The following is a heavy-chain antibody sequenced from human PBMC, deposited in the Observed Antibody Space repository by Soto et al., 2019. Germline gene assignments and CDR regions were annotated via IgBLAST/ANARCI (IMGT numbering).Heavy chain of an antibody. V-gene: IGHV3-9*01. D-gene: IGHD3-3*01. CDR1: GFTFDDYA. Sequence: GGSLRLSCAAAGFTFDDYAMHWVRQAPGKGLEWVSGISWNSGSIGYADSVKGRFTISRDNAKNSLYLQMNSLRAEDTALYYCAKGAYDFWSGHFDYWGQGTLVTVSS. CDR3: AKGAYDFWSGHFDY. J-gene: IGHJ4*02. CDR2: ISWNSGSI.